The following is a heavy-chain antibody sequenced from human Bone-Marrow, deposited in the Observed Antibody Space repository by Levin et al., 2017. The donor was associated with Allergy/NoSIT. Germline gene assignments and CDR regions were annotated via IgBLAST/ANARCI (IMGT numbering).Heavy chain of an antibody. CDR2: INPNSGGT. Sequence: ASVKVSCKASGYTFTGYYMHWVRQAPGQGLEWMGWINPNSGGTNYAQKFQGRVTMTRDTSISTAYMELSRLRSDDTAVYYCAMTTGTTGYYYYYMDVWGKGTTVTVSS. CDR1: GYTFTGYY. V-gene: IGHV1-2*02. D-gene: IGHD1-1*01. J-gene: IGHJ6*03. CDR3: AMTTGTTGYYYYYMDV.